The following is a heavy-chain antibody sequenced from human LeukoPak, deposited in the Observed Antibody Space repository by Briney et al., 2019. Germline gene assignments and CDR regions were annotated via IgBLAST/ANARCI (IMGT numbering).Heavy chain of an antibody. Sequence: PVGSLRLPCAASGFTFSSYWMSWVRQAPGKGLEWVALISSDGKNKHYADSVKGRFTISRDNSKNTLYLQMNSLRAEDTAVYYCARGGRYNILTGFRRDRHDAFDIWGQGTLVTVSS. V-gene: IGHV3-30*03. D-gene: IGHD3-9*01. CDR2: ISSDGKNK. CDR3: ARGGRYNILTGFRRDRHDAFDI. CDR1: GFTFSSYW. J-gene: IGHJ3*02.